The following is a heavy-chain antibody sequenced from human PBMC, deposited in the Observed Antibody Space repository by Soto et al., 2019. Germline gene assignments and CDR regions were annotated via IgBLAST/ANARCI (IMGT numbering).Heavy chain of an antibody. J-gene: IGHJ6*02. D-gene: IGHD3-3*01. V-gene: IGHV1-18*01. CDR2: ISAYNGNT. CDR1: GYTFTSYG. Sequence: ASVKVSCKASGYTFTSYGISWVRQAPGQGLEWMGWISAYNGNTNYAQKLQGRVTMTTDTSTSTAYMELRSLRSDDTAVYYCARDSLHSDFWSAYYGMDVWGPGTTVTVSS. CDR3: ARDSLHSDFWSAYYGMDV.